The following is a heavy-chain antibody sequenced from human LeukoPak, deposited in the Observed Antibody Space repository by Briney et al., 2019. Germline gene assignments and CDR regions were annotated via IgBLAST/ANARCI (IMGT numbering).Heavy chain of an antibody. D-gene: IGHD3-3*01. V-gene: IGHV4-34*01. CDR2: IDHSGST. Sequence: SETLSLTCAVYGRSFSGHSWNWIRHPPGKGLEWIGEIDHSGSTSYNPSLKRRLTISLETSKSQFSLRLNSVTAADTAVYYCAGGFRKRLGVRILTYFYNYHMDVWGKGTTVTVSS. CDR1: GRSFSGHS. CDR3: AGGFRKRLGVRILTYFYNYHMDV. J-gene: IGHJ6*03.